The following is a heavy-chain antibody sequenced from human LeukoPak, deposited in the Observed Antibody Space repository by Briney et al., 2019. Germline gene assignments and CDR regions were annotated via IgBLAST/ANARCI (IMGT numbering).Heavy chain of an antibody. D-gene: IGHD2-15*01. J-gene: IGHJ4*02. CDR3: AKDFRYCSGGSCYS. V-gene: IGHV3-23*01. CDR1: GFTFSSYA. CDR2: ISGSGGST. Sequence: GSLRLSCAASGFTFSSYAMSWVRQAPGKGLEWVSAISGSGGSTYYADSVKGRFTISRDNSKNTLYLQMNSLRAEDTAVYYCAKDFRYCSGGSCYSWGQGTLVTVSS.